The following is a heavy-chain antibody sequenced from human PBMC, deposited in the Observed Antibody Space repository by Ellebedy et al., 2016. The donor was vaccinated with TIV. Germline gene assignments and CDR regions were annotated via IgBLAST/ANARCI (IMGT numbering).Heavy chain of an antibody. CDR2: ISYDGSNK. CDR1: GFTFSSYG. V-gene: IGHV3-30*19. J-gene: IGHJ4*02. D-gene: IGHD3-3*01. Sequence: GESLKISXAASGFTFSSYGMHWVRQAPGKGLEWVAVISYDGSNKYYADSVKGRFTISRDNSKNTLYLQMNSLRAEDTAVYYCARDYVHFGVGPFDYWGQGTLVTVSS. CDR3: ARDYVHFGVGPFDY.